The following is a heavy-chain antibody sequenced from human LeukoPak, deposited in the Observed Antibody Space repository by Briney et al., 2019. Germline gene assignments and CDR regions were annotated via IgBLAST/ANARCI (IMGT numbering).Heavy chain of an antibody. V-gene: IGHV1-8*01. CDR2: MNPNSGNT. Sequence: ASVKVSCKASGYTFTSYDINWVRQATGQGLEWMGWMNPNSGNTGHAQKFQGRVTMTRNTSISTAYMELSSLRSEDTAVYYCARGIAAAGMNWFDPWGQGALVTVSS. CDR1: GYTFTSYD. D-gene: IGHD6-13*01. J-gene: IGHJ5*02. CDR3: ARGIAAAGMNWFDP.